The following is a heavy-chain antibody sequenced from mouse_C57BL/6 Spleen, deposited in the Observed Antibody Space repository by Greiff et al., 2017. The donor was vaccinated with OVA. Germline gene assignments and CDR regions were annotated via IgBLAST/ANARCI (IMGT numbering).Heavy chain of an antibody. CDR1: GFSLTSYG. D-gene: IGHD1-1*01. J-gene: IGHJ4*01. Sequence: VQVVESGPGLVQPSQSLSITCTVSGFSLTSYGVHWVRQSPGKGLEWLGVIWSGGSTDYNAAFISRLSISKDNSKSQVFFKMNSLQADDTAIYYCARNYYGSKDAMDYWGQGTSVTVSS. V-gene: IGHV2-2*01. CDR3: ARNYYGSKDAMDY. CDR2: IWSGGST.